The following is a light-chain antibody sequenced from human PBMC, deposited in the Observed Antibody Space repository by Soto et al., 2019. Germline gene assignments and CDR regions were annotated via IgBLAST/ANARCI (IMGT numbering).Light chain of an antibody. CDR2: DAS. CDR3: QQRSNWPRDT. Sequence: EIVLTQSPATLSLSPGERATLSCRASQSVSSYLAWYQQKPGQAPRLLIYDASNRATGIPARFSGSGSGTDFTLTISSLEPDDFAVYYCQQRSNWPRDTFGPGTKVDIK. V-gene: IGKV3-11*01. CDR1: QSVSSY. J-gene: IGKJ3*01.